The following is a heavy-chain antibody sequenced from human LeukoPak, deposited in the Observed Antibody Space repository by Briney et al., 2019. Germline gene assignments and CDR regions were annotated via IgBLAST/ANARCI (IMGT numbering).Heavy chain of an antibody. CDR3: ASRLQYYYDSSGYEFDI. D-gene: IGHD3-22*01. Sequence: ASVEVSCKASGYTFTNYGISWVRQAPGQGLEWMGWISAYNGNTNYAQKLQGRVTMTTDTSTSTAYMELRSLRSDDTAVYYWASRLQYYYDSSGYEFDIWGQGTMVTVSS. CDR2: ISAYNGNT. CDR1: GYTFTNYG. J-gene: IGHJ3*02. V-gene: IGHV1-18*01.